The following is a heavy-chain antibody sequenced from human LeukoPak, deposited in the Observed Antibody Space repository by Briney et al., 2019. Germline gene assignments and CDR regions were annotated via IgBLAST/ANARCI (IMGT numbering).Heavy chain of an antibody. Sequence: SVKVSCKASGGTFSSYAISWVRQAPGQGLEWMGGIIPIFGTANYAQKFQGRVTITADKSTSTAYMELSSLRSEDTAVYYCARVGERGYSGYDEDTYYYYYMDVWGKGTTVTISS. V-gene: IGHV1-69*06. D-gene: IGHD5-12*01. CDR3: ARVGERGYSGYDEDTYYYYYMDV. J-gene: IGHJ6*03. CDR2: IIPIFGTA. CDR1: GGTFSSYA.